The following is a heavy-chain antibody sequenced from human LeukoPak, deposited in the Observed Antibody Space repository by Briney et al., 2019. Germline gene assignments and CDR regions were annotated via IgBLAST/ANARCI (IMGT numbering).Heavy chain of an antibody. Sequence: GGSLRLSCAASGFTFNSYALSWGRQAPGKGLEWVSSISGDGGETHYADSVRGRFTISRDNPKNILYLQMNSLRAEDTAVYYCAKGWMFGDLLNYWGQGSLATVSS. V-gene: IGHV3-23*01. CDR2: ISGDGGET. CDR1: GFTFNSYA. D-gene: IGHD3-10*02. J-gene: IGHJ4*02. CDR3: AKGWMFGDLLNY.